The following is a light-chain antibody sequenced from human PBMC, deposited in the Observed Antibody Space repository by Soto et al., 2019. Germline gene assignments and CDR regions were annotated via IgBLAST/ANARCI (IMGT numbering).Light chain of an antibody. CDR1: SSDVGGYTY. CDR2: EVT. CDR3: SSDCLSDGSRETSATVV. V-gene: IGLV2-14*01. J-gene: IGLJ2*01. Sequence: QSVLPQPASVSGSPGQSITISCTGTSSDVGGYTYVSWYQQHPGKAPKLLVYEVTTRPSGVSTRFSGSKSGNTASLTISGLQAEDEAEYYCSSDCLSDGSRETSATVVFGGGTKLTVL.